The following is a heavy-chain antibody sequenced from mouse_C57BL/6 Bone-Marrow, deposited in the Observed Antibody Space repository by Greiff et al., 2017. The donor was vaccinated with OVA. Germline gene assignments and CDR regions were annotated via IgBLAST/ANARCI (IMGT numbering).Heavy chain of an antibody. CDR2: IDPSDSET. D-gene: IGHD2-3*01. V-gene: IGHV1-52*01. CDR1: GYTFTSYW. Sequence: VQLQQPGAELVRPGSSVKLSCKASGYTFTSYWMHWVKQRPIQGLEWIGNIDPSDSETHYNQKFKDKATLTVDKSSSPAYMQLSSLTAEDSAVYYWASHDGYNYAMDYWGQGTSVTGSS. CDR3: ASHDGYNYAMDY. J-gene: IGHJ4*01.